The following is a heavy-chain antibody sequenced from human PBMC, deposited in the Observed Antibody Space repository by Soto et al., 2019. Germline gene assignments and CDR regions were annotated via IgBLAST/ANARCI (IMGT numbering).Heavy chain of an antibody. CDR1: GYSFTSYL. D-gene: IGHD2-2*01. Sequence: GESLKISCKGSGYSFTSYLIGWVRQMPGKGLEWMGIIYPGDSDTRYSPSFQGQVTISADKSISTAYLQWSSLKASDTAMYYCARLKGYCSSTSCYVNYYYGMDVWGQGTTVTVSS. CDR2: IYPGDSDT. CDR3: ARLKGYCSSTSCYVNYYYGMDV. V-gene: IGHV5-51*01. J-gene: IGHJ6*02.